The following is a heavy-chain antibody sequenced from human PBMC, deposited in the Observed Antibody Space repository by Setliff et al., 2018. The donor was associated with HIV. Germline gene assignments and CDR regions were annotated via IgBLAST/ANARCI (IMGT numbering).Heavy chain of an antibody. J-gene: IGHJ1*01. CDR1: GGTFSSYA. V-gene: IGHV1-69*13. CDR3: ATSPEQLVRGAEYFQH. CDR2: IIPIFGTA. D-gene: IGHD6-13*01. Sequence: SVKVSCKASGGTFSSYAISWVRQAPGQGLEWMGGIIPIFGTANYAQKFQGRVTITADASTSTAYMELSSLRSEDTAVYYCATSPEQLVRGAEYFQHWGQGTLVTVTS.